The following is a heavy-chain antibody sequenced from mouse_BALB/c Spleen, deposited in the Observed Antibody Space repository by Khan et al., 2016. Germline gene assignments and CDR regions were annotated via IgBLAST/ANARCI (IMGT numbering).Heavy chain of an antibody. CDR2: IDPANGNS. Sequence: VQLQQPGAELVKPGASVKLSCTASGFNIKDTYMHWVKQRPEQGLEWIGWIDPANGNSTYDPKFKGKATITADTSSNTAYLQLSSLTSEDTAVYCCARINAWGQGTTLTVSS. CDR1: GFNIKDTY. CDR3: ARINA. J-gene: IGHJ2*01. V-gene: IGHV14-3*02.